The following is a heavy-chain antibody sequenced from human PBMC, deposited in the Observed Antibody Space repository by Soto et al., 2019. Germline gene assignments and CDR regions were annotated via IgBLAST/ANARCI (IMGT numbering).Heavy chain of an antibody. D-gene: IGHD6-19*01. CDR1: GFTFSSYA. J-gene: IGHJ4*02. Sequence: QVQLVGSGGGVVQPGRSLRLSCAASGFTFSSYAMHWVRQVPGKGLEWVAVISYDGSNKYYADSVKGRFTISRDNSKNTLYLQMNSLRAEDTAVYYCARSSTHSSGWYDLDYWGQGTLVTVSS. V-gene: IGHV3-30-3*01. CDR3: ARSSTHSSGWYDLDY. CDR2: ISYDGSNK.